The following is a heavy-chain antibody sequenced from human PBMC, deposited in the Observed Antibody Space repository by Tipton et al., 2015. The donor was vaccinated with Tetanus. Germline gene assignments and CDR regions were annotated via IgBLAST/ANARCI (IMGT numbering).Heavy chain of an antibody. J-gene: IGHJ5*02. CDR1: GGSISTGGYS. CDR2: IFRTGST. CDR3: ARQLWGYWFDP. Sequence: LRLSCTVSGGSISTGGYSWRWIRQPPGKGLECIGYIFRTGSTTYSPSLKSRVSISVDTSKNQFSLNLNSVTAADTAVYYCARQLWGYWFDPWGQGTRVTVSS. D-gene: IGHD7-27*01. V-gene: IGHV4-30-2*01.